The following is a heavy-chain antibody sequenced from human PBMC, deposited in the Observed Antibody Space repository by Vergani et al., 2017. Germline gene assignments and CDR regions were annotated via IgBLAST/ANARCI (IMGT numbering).Heavy chain of an antibody. J-gene: IGHJ4*02. Sequence: QVQLQESGPGLVKPSETLSLTCTVSGGSISSYYWSWIRQPPGNGLEWIGYIYYSGSTNSNHSLKSRVTISVDTSKHQFSLKLSYVTAADTAVYYCARSRSPYYGGNDYWGQGTLGTVSS. V-gene: IGHV4-59*01. CDR2: IYYSGST. CDR1: GGSISSYY. CDR3: ARSRSPYYGGNDY. D-gene: IGHD4-23*01.